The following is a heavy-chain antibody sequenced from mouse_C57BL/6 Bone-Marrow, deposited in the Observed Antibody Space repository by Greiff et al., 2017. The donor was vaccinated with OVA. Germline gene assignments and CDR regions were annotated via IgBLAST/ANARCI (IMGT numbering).Heavy chain of an antibody. CDR3: ARPSLMMVTTYVDY. J-gene: IGHJ2*01. D-gene: IGHD2-3*01. CDR2: INSDGGST. CDR1: EYEFPSHD. V-gene: IGHV5-2*01. Sequence: EVQRVEPGGGLVQPGESLKLSCESNEYEFPSHDMSWVRKTPEKRLEWVAAINSDGGSTYYPDTMERRFIISRDNTKKTLYLQMSSLRSEDTALYYCARPSLMMVTTYVDYWGQGTTLTVSS.